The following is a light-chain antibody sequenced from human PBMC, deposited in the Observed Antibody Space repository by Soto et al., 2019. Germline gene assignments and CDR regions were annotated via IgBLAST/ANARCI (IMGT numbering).Light chain of an antibody. CDR1: QSVLYSPNNKNY. CDR3: QQYHSAPQT. J-gene: IGKJ1*01. CDR2: WAS. V-gene: IGKV4-1*01. Sequence: DIVMTQSPDSLAVSLGERATINCKSSQSVLYSPNNKNYLAWYQQKPGQPPKLLIYWASTRESGVPGRFSGSWSQTDFTLTIDSLQAEDVAVYYCQQYHSAPQTFGQGTKVEIK.